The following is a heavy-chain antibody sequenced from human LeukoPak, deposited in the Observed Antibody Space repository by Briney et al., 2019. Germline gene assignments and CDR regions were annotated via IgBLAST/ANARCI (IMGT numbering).Heavy chain of an antibody. Sequence: GGSLRLSCAASGFTFSSYWMHWVRQAPGKGLMWVSRINSDGRSTSYADSVKGRFTISRDNAKNTLYLQMNSLRAEDTAVYYCAKDSRYGDYVFYFDYWGQGTLVTVSS. CDR2: INSDGRST. D-gene: IGHD4-17*01. J-gene: IGHJ4*02. V-gene: IGHV3-74*01. CDR1: GFTFSSYW. CDR3: AKDSRYGDYVFYFDY.